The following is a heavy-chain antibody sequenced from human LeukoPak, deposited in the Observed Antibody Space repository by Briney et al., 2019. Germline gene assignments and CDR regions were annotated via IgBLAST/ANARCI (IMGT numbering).Heavy chain of an antibody. CDR3: ARGRSGYDYYGMDV. D-gene: IGHD3-3*01. V-gene: IGHV4-31*03. Sequence: PSETLSLTCTVSGGSISSGGYYWSWIRQHPGKGLEWIGYIYYSGSTYYNPSLKSRVTISVDTSKNQFSLKLSSVTAADTAVYYCARGRSGYDYYGMDVWGQGTTVTVSS. CDR2: IYYSGST. CDR1: GGSISSGGYY. J-gene: IGHJ6*02.